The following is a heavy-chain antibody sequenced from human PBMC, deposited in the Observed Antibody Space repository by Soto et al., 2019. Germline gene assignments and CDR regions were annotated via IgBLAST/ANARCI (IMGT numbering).Heavy chain of an antibody. Sequence: ASVKVSCKASGYTFTSYGISWVRQAPGQGLEWMGWISAYNGNTNYAQKLQGRVTMTTDTSTSTAYMELRSLRSDDTAVYYCARDGEYFASYDYMWGSYREQPLYYFDYWGQGNLVTVSS. CDR1: GYTFTSYG. CDR3: ARDGEYFASYDYMWGSYREQPLYYFDY. J-gene: IGHJ4*02. D-gene: IGHD3-16*01. CDR2: ISAYNGNT. V-gene: IGHV1-18*01.